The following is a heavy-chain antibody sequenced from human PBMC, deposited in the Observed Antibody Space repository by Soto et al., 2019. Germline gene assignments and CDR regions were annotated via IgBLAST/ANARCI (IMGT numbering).Heavy chain of an antibody. D-gene: IGHD2-15*01. Sequence: PGGSLRLSCAASGFTFSSYEMNWVRQAPGKGLEWVSYISSSGSTIYYADSVKGRFTISRDNAKNSLYLQMNSLRAEDTAVYYCARGIGYCSGGSCYWPLWGQGTLVTVSS. CDR3: ARGIGYCSGGSCYWPL. J-gene: IGHJ4*02. V-gene: IGHV3-48*03. CDR2: ISSSGSTI. CDR1: GFTFSSYE.